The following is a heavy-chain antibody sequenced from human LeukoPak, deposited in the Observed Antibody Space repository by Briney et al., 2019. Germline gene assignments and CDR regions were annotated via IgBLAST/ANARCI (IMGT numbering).Heavy chain of an antibody. D-gene: IGHD3-16*01. CDR1: GFTFSRAW. V-gene: IGHV3-7*01. CDR3: ARHYGP. Sequence: PGGSLRLSCAASGFTFSRAWMSWVRQAPGKGLEWVANIKEDGSEDYYADSVKGRFAISKDNAKNSLYLQMNNLRAEDTAVYYCARHYGPWGQGTLVTVSS. CDR2: IKEDGSED. J-gene: IGHJ5*02.